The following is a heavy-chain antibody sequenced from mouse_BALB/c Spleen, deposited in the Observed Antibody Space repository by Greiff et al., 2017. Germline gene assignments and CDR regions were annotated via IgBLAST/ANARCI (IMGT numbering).Heavy chain of an antibody. J-gene: IGHJ2*01. Sequence: EVQLQQSGAELVRPGALVKLSCKASGFNIKDYYMHWVKQRPEQGLEWIGWIDPENGNTIYDPKFQGKASITADTSSNTAYLQLSSLTSEDTAVYYCARIYYGNYAYFDYWGQGTTLTVSS. CDR1: GFNIKDYY. V-gene: IGHV14-1*02. D-gene: IGHD2-1*01. CDR2: IDPENGNT. CDR3: ARIYYGNYAYFDY.